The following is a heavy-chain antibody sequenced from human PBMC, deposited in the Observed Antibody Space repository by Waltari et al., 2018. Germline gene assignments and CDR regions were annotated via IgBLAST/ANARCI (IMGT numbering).Heavy chain of an antibody. V-gene: IGHV4-39*01. CDR3: ARQGYNSWYVYYFDD. J-gene: IGHJ4*02. CDR1: GGSISSGFYY. Sequence: QLQLQESGPGLVKPSGPLSLTCTVSGGSISSGFYYWGWIRPPPGKGLEWIGSIYYSGTTYYNPSLKSRVTLYVDTSKNEFSLNLISVTAADAAVYYCARQGYNSWYVYYFDDWGQGTLVTVSS. CDR2: IYYSGTT. D-gene: IGHD1-1*01.